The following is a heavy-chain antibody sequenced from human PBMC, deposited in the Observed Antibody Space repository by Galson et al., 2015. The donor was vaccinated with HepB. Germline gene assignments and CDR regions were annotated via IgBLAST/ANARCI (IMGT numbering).Heavy chain of an antibody. CDR3: TTDTKYYYDSSGYQGHAFDI. V-gene: IGHV3-15*01. CDR1: GFTFTYAW. D-gene: IGHD3-22*01. CDR2: IKSKTDGGTT. J-gene: IGHJ3*02. Sequence: SLRLSCAASGFTFTYAWMSWVRQAPGKGLEWVGRIKSKTDGGTTDYSAPVQGRFTISRDDSKTTLYLQMNSLKTEDTAVYYCTTDTKYYYDSSGYQGHAFDIWGQGTMVTVSS.